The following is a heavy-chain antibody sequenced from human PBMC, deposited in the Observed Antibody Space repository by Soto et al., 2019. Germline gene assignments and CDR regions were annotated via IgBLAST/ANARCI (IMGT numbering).Heavy chain of an antibody. Sequence: GGSLRLSCAASGFTFSSYSMNWVCQAPGKGLEWVSSISSSSSYIYYADSVKGRFTISRDNAKNSLYLQMNSLRAEDTAVYYCARDHRRVGAGTFDYWGQGTLVTVSS. D-gene: IGHD6-19*01. J-gene: IGHJ4*02. V-gene: IGHV3-21*01. CDR1: GFTFSSYS. CDR2: ISSSSSYI. CDR3: ARDHRRVGAGTFDY.